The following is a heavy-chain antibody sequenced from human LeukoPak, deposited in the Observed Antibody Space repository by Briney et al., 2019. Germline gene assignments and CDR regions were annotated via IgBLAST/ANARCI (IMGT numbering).Heavy chain of an antibody. CDR1: GFTFSSYE. CDR3: ARDRFVQAHSGYFDY. D-gene: IGHD3-10*01. J-gene: IGHJ4*02. V-gene: IGHV3-48*03. CDR2: ISGSGSII. Sequence: GGSLRLSCAASGFTFSSYEMNWVRQAPGKGLEWVSYISGSGSIIYYADSVKGRFTISRDNAENSLFLHMNSLRAEDTAVYHCARDRFVQAHSGYFDYWGQGTLVTVSS.